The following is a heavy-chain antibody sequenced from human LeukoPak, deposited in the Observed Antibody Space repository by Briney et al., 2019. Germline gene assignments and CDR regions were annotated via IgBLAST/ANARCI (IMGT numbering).Heavy chain of an antibody. D-gene: IGHD5-18*01. Sequence: GEPLKISCKGSGYSFTSYWIGWVRQMPGKGLDWMGIIYPGDADTRYSPSFQGQVTISADKSIGTAYLQWSSLKASHTAMYYCARPAAMAQIDYWGQGTLVTASS. CDR3: ARPAAMAQIDY. CDR2: IYPGDADT. V-gene: IGHV5-51*01. CDR1: GYSFTSYW. J-gene: IGHJ4*02.